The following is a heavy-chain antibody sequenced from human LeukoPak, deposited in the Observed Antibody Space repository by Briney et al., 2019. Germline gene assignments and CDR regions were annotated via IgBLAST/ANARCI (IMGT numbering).Heavy chain of an antibody. CDR3: AREITGTTESAFDI. CDR1: GFTFSSYG. D-gene: IGHD1-7*01. V-gene: IGHV3-30*02. CDR2: IRYDGTNK. Sequence: GGSLRLSGAGSGFTFSSYGMHWVRQAPGNGLEWVAFIRYDGTNKHYADSVKGRFTISRDNSKNTLFLQMNSLRVEDTAVYYCAREITGTTESAFDIWGQGTMVTVSS. J-gene: IGHJ3*02.